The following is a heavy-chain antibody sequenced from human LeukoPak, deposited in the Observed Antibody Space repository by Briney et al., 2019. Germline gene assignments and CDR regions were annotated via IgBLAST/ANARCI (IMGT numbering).Heavy chain of an antibody. V-gene: IGHV3-30*18. CDR2: ISYDGSNK. CDR3: AKDLYPIRIYYYYGMDV. J-gene: IGHJ6*02. Sequence: PGGSLRLSCAASGFTFGPHWMTWVRQAPGKGLEWVAVISYDGSNKYYADSVKGRFTISRDNSKNTLYLQMNSLRAEDTAVYYCAKDLYPIRIYYYYGMDVWGQGTTVTVSS. D-gene: IGHD2-21*01. CDR1: GFTFGPHW.